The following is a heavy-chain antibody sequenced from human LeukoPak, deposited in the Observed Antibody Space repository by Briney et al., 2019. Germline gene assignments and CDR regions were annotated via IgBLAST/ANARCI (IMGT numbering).Heavy chain of an antibody. D-gene: IGHD6-6*01. J-gene: IGHJ6*03. Sequence: GASVKVSCKASGYTFTSYDINWVRQAPGQGRGWMGWMNPNSGNKGYAQKFQGRVTMTRNTSISTAYMELSSLRSEDTAVYYCARGRYSSSPRRYYMGVWGKGTTVTVSS. CDR1: GYTFTSYD. V-gene: IGHV1-8*01. CDR3: ARGRYSSSPRRYYMGV. CDR2: MNPNSGNK.